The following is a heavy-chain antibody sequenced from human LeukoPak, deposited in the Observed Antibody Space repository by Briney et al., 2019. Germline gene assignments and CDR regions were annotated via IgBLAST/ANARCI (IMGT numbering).Heavy chain of an antibody. J-gene: IGHJ6*02. CDR3: TTESDTAMVNYYYGMYV. CDR2: IKSKTDGGTT. CDR1: GFTFSNAW. Sequence: GGSLRLSCAASGFTFSNAWMSWVRQAPGKGLEWVGRIKSKTDGGTTDYAGPVKGRFTISRDDSKNTLYLQMNRLKTEDTAVYYCTTESDTAMVNYYYGMYVWSQGTTVTVSS. V-gene: IGHV3-15*01. D-gene: IGHD5-18*01.